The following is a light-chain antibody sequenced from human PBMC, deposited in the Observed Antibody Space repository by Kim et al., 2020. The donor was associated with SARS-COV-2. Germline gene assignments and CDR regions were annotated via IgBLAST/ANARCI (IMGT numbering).Light chain of an antibody. J-gene: IGKJ2*01. CDR2: KAF. Sequence: SAPGERAIHSCRASQSVGSSLLAWYQQKPGQAPRRRIYKAFKRVAGIPVRFSGSGSGTDFTLTISRPEPEDFAMYYCQQYGSTPYTFGQGTKLEI. CDR1: QSVGSSL. CDR3: QQYGSTPYT. V-gene: IGKV3-20*01.